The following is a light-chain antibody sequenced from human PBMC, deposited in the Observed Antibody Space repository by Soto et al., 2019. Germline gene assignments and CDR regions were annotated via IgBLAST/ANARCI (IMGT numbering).Light chain of an antibody. CDR1: SGHSSYA. CDR2: LNSDGSH. CDR3: QTWGTGIWV. V-gene: IGLV4-69*01. Sequence: QLVLTQSPSASASLGASVKFTCTLSSGHSSYAIAWHQQQPEKGPRYLMKLNSDGSHSKGDGIPDRFSGSSSGAERYLTISSLQSDDEADYYCQTWGTGIWVFGGGTKLTVL. J-gene: IGLJ3*02.